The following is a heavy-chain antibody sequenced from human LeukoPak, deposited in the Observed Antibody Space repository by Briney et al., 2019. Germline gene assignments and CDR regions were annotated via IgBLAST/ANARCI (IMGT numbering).Heavy chain of an antibody. V-gene: IGHV3-48*03. J-gene: IGHJ1*01. D-gene: IGHD3-22*01. CDR1: GFTFSNYE. CDR3: TTSRGYFFRWFQH. Sequence: GGSLRLSCSASGFTFSNYEMNWVRQAPGKGLEWVSYIASSGSTIYYADSVKGRFTISRDNAKSSLYLQMNSLRADDTAVYYCTTSRGYFFRWFQHWGQGTLVTVSS. CDR2: IASSGSTI.